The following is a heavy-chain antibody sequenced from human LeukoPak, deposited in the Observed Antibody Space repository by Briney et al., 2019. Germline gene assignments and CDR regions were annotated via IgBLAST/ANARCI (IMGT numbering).Heavy chain of an antibody. CDR2: ISGSGGST. CDR3: AKDYYGSGSYYELLGYYMDV. J-gene: IGHJ6*03. D-gene: IGHD3-10*01. CDR1: GFAFSSYG. V-gene: IGHV3-23*01. Sequence: GGSLRLSCAASGFAFSSYGMSWVRQAPGKGLEWVSAISGSGGSTYYADSVKGRFTISRDNSKDTLYLQMNSLRAEDTAVYYCAKDYYGSGSYYELLGYYMDVWGKGTTVTISS.